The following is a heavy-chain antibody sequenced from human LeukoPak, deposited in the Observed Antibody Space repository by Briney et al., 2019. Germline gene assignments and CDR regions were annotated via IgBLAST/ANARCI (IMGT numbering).Heavy chain of an antibody. Sequence: PGGSLRLSCATSGFTFSRSWMDWVRQAPGKGLEWVANIKEDGSETHYVDSAKGRFTISRDNAKNSLFLQVDNLRVEDTAIYYCSRSPNFWGQGALVTVSS. CDR1: GFTFSRSW. J-gene: IGHJ4*02. D-gene: IGHD2-8*01. CDR3: SRSPNF. CDR2: IKEDGSET. V-gene: IGHV3-7*01.